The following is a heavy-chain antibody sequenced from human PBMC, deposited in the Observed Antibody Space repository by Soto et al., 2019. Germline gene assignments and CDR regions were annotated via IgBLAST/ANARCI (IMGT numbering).Heavy chain of an antibody. D-gene: IGHD3-3*01. CDR2: FYSSGSI. V-gene: IGHV4-39*07. CDR3: ARDRPTIFGVVPLYYYGMDV. Sequence: SETLSLTCFVSGYSITAGGYYWSWIRHHPGKGLEWIGSFYSSGSIIYNPSLRSRVSISGDTSSNQFSMSLTSVTAADTAVYFCARDRPTIFGVVPLYYYGMDVWGQGTTVTVSS. J-gene: IGHJ6*02. CDR1: GYSITAGGYY.